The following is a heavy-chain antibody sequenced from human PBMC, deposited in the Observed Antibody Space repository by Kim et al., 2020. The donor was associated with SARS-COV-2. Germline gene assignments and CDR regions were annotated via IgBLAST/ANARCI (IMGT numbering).Heavy chain of an antibody. CDR1: GGSISSSSYY. CDR3: ARHLHDYGGKGGLDY. J-gene: IGHJ4*02. D-gene: IGHD4-17*01. V-gene: IGHV4-39*01. Sequence: SQTLSLTCTVSGGSISSSSYYWGWIRQPPGKGLEWIGSIYYSGSTYYNPSLKSRVTISVDTSKNQFSLKLSSVTAADTAVYYCARHLHDYGGKGGLDYWGQGTLVTVSS. CDR2: IYYSGST.